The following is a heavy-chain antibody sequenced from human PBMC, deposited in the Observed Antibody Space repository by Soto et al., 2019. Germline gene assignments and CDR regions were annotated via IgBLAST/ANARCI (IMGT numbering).Heavy chain of an antibody. CDR2: VSFDGSNS. V-gene: IGHV3-30-3*01. CDR3: ARPIVPAIQNHPYYYYGLDV. D-gene: IGHD2-2*01. CDR1: GFTFSNYA. J-gene: IGHJ6*02. Sequence: QVQLVESGGGVVQPGRSLRLSCAASGFTFSNYAMHWVRQAPGKGLDWVAVVSFDGSNSYYADSVKGRFTISRDNSKNTLFLQMNSLRPEDTPVYFCARPIVPAIQNHPYYYYGLDVWGQGTTVTVSS.